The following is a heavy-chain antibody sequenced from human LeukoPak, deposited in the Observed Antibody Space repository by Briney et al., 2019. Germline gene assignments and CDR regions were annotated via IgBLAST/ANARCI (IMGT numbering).Heavy chain of an antibody. CDR2: ISGSGGST. CDR3: AKEGLDYDSSGYYYLLYYFDY. D-gene: IGHD3-22*01. J-gene: IGHJ4*02. V-gene: IGHV3-23*01. CDR1: GFTFSSYA. Sequence: GGSLRLSCAASGFTFSSYAMSWVRQAPGKGLEWVSAISGSGGSTYYADSVKGRFTISRDNSKNTLYLQMNSLRAEDTAVYYCAKEGLDYDSSGYYYLLYYFDYWGQGTLVAVSS.